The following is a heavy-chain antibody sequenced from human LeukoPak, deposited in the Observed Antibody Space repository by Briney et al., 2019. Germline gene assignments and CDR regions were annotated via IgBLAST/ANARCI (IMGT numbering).Heavy chain of an antibody. CDR2: LSGSGSGGST. Sequence: QTGGSLRLSCAASGFTFSSYAMSWVRQAPGKGLEWVSTLSGSGSGGSTYYADSVKGRFTISRDNSKDTLYLQMNSLRAEDTAVYYCAKLLAVTNSYYFNYWGQGTLVTVSS. V-gene: IGHV3-23*01. J-gene: IGHJ4*02. CDR1: GFTFSSYA. CDR3: AKLLAVTNSYYFNY. D-gene: IGHD6-19*01.